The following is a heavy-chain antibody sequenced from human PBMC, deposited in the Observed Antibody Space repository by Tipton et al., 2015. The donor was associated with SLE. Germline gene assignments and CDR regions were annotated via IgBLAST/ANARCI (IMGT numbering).Heavy chain of an antibody. CDR2: IYYSGST. Sequence: TLSLTCTVSGGSISSGGYYWSWIRQHPGKGLEWIGYIYYSGSTNYNPSLKSRVTISVDTSKNQLSLKLSSVNAADTAMYYCARVTITMVEGVTVSWFDPWGQGTLVTVSS. D-gene: IGHD3-10*01. J-gene: IGHJ5*02. CDR1: GGSISSGGYY. CDR3: ARVTITMVEGVTVSWFDP. V-gene: IGHV4-31*03.